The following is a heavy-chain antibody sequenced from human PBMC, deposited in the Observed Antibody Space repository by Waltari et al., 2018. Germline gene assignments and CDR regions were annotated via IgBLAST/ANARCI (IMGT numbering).Heavy chain of an antibody. Sequence: QVQLQESGPGLVKPSGTLSLACAVSGDSISTDNWWTWVRQPPGKGLEWIGDVYHDGRVNYNPSVRSRVTMSVDRSKNEFSLTLFSVTAADTAVYFCGRTVGSGRNILEVDCWGQGILVTVSS. CDR1: GDSISTDNW. J-gene: IGHJ4*02. D-gene: IGHD3-3*02. CDR2: VYHDGRV. V-gene: IGHV4-4*02. CDR3: GRTVGSGRNILEVDC.